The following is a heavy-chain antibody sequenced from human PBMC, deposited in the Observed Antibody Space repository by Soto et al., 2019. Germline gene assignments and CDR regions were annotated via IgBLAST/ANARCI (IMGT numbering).Heavy chain of an antibody. D-gene: IGHD3-16*01. CDR1: GRSMSSNY. Sequence: LPATLSLPCSFSGRSMSSNYWSWIRQSPDKGLEWLGYVFYGGTDYNPSLGGRVSMSVETSKRQFSLKLTSVTVADTAVYYCASYRGALYFESWGPGILVTVSS. V-gene: IGHV4-59*01. CDR3: ASYRGALYFES. J-gene: IGHJ4*02. CDR2: VFYGGT.